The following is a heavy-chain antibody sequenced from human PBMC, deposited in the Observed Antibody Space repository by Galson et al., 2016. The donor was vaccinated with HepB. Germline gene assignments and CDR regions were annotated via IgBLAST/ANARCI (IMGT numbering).Heavy chain of an antibody. D-gene: IGHD6-13*01. CDR2: IYPGDSDT. J-gene: IGHJ4*02. CDR3: ARSQSSSWYFQGVY. Sequence: QSGAEVKKPGESLKISCTGSGYSFTYYWIAWVRQMPGKGLEWMGIIYPGDSDTRYSPSFQGQVTISADKSISTAYLQWRSLKASDTARYFCARSQSSSWYFQGVYWGQGTLVTVYS. CDR1: GYSFTYYW. V-gene: IGHV5-51*01.